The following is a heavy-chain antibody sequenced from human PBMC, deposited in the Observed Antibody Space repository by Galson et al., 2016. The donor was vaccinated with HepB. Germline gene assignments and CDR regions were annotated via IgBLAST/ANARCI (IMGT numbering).Heavy chain of an antibody. D-gene: IGHD3-16*01. Sequence: SLRLSCAASGFSLSSYYMDWVRRAPGKGLEWVSNISRHGETFSSADSVKARFTISTDNAKNLLYLQMNNLRDEDTAVYYCARDSRHNYAFFDSWGQGTSITASS. V-gene: IGHV3-48*02. CDR1: GFSLSSYY. CDR2: ISRHGETF. CDR3: ARDSRHNYAFFDS. J-gene: IGHJ4*02.